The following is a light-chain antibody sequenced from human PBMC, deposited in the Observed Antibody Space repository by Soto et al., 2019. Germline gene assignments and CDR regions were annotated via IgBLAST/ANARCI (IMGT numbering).Light chain of an antibody. CDR1: SSDVGGYNS. CDR2: NVS. Sequence: QAALTQPASVCGSPGQSITISCTGTSSDVGGYNSVSWYQQHPGKAPKLMIYNVSNRPSGVSNRFSGSKSGNTASLTISGLQAEDEADYYCSSYTSSSTYVFGTGTKLTVL. V-gene: IGLV2-14*01. J-gene: IGLJ1*01. CDR3: SSYTSSSTYV.